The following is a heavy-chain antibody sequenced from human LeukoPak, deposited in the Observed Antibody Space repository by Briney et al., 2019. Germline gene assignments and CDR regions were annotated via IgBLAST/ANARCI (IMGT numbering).Heavy chain of an antibody. CDR3: ARGIQQQRLRNWSDV. D-gene: IGHD5-18*01. J-gene: IGHJ5*02. V-gene: IGHV4-39*07. Sequence: SETLSLTCTVSGGSISSSSYYWGWIRQPPGKGLEWIGSIYYSGSTYYNPSLKSRVTISVDTSKNQFSLKLSSVTAADTAVYYCARGIQQQRLRNWSDVWGQGTLVTVSS. CDR2: IYYSGST. CDR1: GGSISSSSYY.